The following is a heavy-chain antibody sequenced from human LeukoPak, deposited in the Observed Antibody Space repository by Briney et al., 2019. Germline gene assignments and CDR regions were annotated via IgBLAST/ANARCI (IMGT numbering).Heavy chain of an antibody. Sequence: ASVKASCKASGYTFTGYYIHWVRQAPGQGLEWMGWINPNSGGTNYAQKFQGRVTMTRDTSIRTAYMEVSKLTSDDTAVYYCARQAANGNWFDPWGQGTLVTVSS. CDR2: INPNSGGT. CDR3: ARQAANGNWFDP. V-gene: IGHV1-2*02. CDR1: GYTFTGYY. D-gene: IGHD6-13*01. J-gene: IGHJ5*02.